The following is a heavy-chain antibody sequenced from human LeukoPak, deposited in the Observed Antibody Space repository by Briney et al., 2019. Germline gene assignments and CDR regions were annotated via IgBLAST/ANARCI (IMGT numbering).Heavy chain of an antibody. CDR3: VRIGYSSGWYSGPYDY. CDR2: IDPNGGST. Sequence: ASVRVSCKASGYIFTVYYIHWVRQVPGQGPEWMGIIDPNGGSTSYALKFQGRLTLTRDTSTSTVFMDLSSLRSEDTSIYYCVRIGYSSGWYSGPYDYWGQGTLVTVSS. D-gene: IGHD6-19*01. J-gene: IGHJ4*02. V-gene: IGHV1-46*01. CDR1: GYIFTVYY.